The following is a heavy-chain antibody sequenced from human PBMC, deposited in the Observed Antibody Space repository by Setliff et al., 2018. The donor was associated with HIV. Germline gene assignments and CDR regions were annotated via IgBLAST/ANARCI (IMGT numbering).Heavy chain of an antibody. CDR3: ARGSGKMVRGIFSGSYYYFMDV. Sequence: SETLSLTCTVSGDSISRGGFFWTWIRQHPGKGLEWIGYIHYSGSTFYNPSLKSRVTISVDTSKNQFSLKLSSVTAADTAVYYCARGSGKMVRGIFSGSYYYFMDVWGKGTTVTVSS. D-gene: IGHD3-10*01. CDR2: IHYSGST. J-gene: IGHJ6*03. V-gene: IGHV4-31*03. CDR1: GDSISRGGFF.